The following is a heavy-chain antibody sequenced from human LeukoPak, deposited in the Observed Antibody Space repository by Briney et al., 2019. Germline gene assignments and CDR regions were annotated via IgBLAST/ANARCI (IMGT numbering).Heavy chain of an antibody. Sequence: GGSLRLSCAASGFTFSSYSMNWVRQASGKGLEWVGRIRSKANSYATAYAASVKGRFTISRDDSKNTAYLQMNSLKTEDTAVYYCTRLGSGWYEPFDYWGQGTLVTVSS. CDR3: TRLGSGWYEPFDY. CDR2: IRSKANSYAT. D-gene: IGHD6-19*01. V-gene: IGHV3-73*01. J-gene: IGHJ4*02. CDR1: GFTFSSYS.